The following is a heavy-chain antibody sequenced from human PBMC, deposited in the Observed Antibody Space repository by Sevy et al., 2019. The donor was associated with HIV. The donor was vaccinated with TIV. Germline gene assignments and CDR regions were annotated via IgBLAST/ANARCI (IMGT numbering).Heavy chain of an antibody. CDR2: IYYNGHV. D-gene: IGHD1-26*01. CDR3: AGENAWGRGYS. J-gene: IGHJ4*02. Sequence: SETLSLTCTVSGGSITSLYWNWIRPPPGKGLEWIVNIYYNGHVNYNPSLKSRVTLSLDTSKNQFSLRLSSVTAADTAMYYCAGENAWGRGYSWGQGTLGTVSS. CDR1: GGSITSLY. V-gene: IGHV4-59*08.